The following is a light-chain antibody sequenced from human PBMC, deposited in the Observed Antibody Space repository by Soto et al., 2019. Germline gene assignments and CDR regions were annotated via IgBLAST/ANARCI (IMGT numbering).Light chain of an antibody. Sequence: IEMTQSPASLSASVGDRVTITCRASQTIATYLNWFQHKSGRAPKLLIYTSSSVNSGVSSRFRGSRSGTDFTLTINDVQPEDSATYYCQQSYSSLVTFGAGTKVEIK. J-gene: IGKJ4*01. V-gene: IGKV1-39*01. CDR3: QQSYSSLVT. CDR2: TSS. CDR1: QTIATY.